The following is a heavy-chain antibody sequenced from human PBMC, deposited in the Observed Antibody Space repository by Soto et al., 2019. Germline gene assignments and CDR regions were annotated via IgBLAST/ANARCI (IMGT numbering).Heavy chain of an antibody. CDR3: ARVIDVLRFLEWLPSMYFDY. CDR2: ISAYNGNT. D-gene: IGHD3-3*01. V-gene: IGHV1-18*01. CDR1: GYTFTSYG. J-gene: IGHJ4*01. Sequence: PSVKVSCKASGYTFTSYGISWVRQAPGQGLEWMGWISAYNGNTNYAQKLQGRVAMTTDTSTSTAYMELRSLRSDDTAVYYCARVIDVLRFLEWLPSMYFDYWS.